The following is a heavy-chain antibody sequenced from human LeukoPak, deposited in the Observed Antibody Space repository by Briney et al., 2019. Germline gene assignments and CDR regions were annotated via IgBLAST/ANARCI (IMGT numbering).Heavy chain of an antibody. V-gene: IGHV4-39*07. Sequence: PSETLSLTCTVSAGSISSSSYSWGWIRQPPGKGLEWIGSIYYSGSTYYNPSLKSRVTISVDTSKNQFSLKLSSVTAADTAVYYCARDRRDSSGWFYYYYMDVWGKGTTVTVSS. J-gene: IGHJ6*03. D-gene: IGHD6-19*01. CDR1: AGSISSSSYS. CDR3: ARDRRDSSGWFYYYYMDV. CDR2: IYYSGST.